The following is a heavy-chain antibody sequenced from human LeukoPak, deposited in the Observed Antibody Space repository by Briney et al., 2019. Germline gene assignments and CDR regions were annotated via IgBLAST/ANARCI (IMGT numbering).Heavy chain of an antibody. CDR1: GFNFNNYA. Sequence: PGGSLRLSCVGSGFNFNNYAMHWVRQAPGKGLEWLSGISWNSGTRGYADSVKGRFTISRDNAKNSLYLQMNSLRAEDTAVYHCARGPQYNWNDFWFDPWGQGILVTVSS. V-gene: IGHV3-9*01. J-gene: IGHJ5*02. CDR2: ISWNSGTR. CDR3: ARGPQYNWNDFWFDP. D-gene: IGHD1-20*01.